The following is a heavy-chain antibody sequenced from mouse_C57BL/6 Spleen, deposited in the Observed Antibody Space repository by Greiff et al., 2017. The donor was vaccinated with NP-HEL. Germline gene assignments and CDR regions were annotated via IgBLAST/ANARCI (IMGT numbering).Heavy chain of an antibody. CDR2: ISDGGSYT. D-gene: IGHD2-12*01. CDR1: GFTFSSYA. V-gene: IGHV5-4*01. CDR3: ARERLWYFDV. Sequence: EVMLVESGGGLVKPGGSLKLSCAASGFTFSSYAMSWVRQTPEKRLEWVATISDGGSYTYYPDNVKGRFTISRDNAKNNLYLQMSHLKSEDTAMYYCARERLWYFDVWGTGTTVTVSS. J-gene: IGHJ1*03.